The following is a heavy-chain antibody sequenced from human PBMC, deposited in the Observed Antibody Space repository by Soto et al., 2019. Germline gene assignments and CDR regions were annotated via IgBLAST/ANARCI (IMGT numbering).Heavy chain of an antibody. Sequence: SETLSLTCNVSGGSVSSGGYYWNWIRQPPGKGLEWIGHIHYSGSTNYNPSLKSRVTISVDTSKDQFSLKLNSVTAADTAIYYCARGMIPVVRRYFDYWGQGTLVTVSS. CDR2: IHYSGST. V-gene: IGHV4-61*08. J-gene: IGHJ4*02. CDR3: ARGMIPVVRRYFDY. CDR1: GGSVSSGGYY. D-gene: IGHD2-15*01.